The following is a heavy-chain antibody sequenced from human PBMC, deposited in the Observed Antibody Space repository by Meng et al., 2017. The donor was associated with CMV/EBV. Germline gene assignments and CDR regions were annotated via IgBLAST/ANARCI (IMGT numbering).Heavy chain of an antibody. V-gene: IGHV4-34*01. J-gene: IGHJ4*02. D-gene: IGHD1-26*01. CDR1: GGSFSGYY. CDR2: INHSGST. Sequence: QVTLQQGGAGLLKPSETLSLTCAVYGGSFSGYYWSWIRQPPGKGLEWIGEINHSGSTNYSPSLKSRVTISVDTSKNQFSLKLSSVTAADTAVYYCARKGGSYPLDYWGQGTLVTVSS. CDR3: ARKGGSYPLDY.